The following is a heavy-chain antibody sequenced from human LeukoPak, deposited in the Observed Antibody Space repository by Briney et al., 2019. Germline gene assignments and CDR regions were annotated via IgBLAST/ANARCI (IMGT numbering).Heavy chain of an antibody. V-gene: IGHV1-46*01. J-gene: IGHJ5*02. CDR1: GYTFTSYY. CDR2: INPSGGST. CDR3: ARDLAVAGTESWFDP. Sequence: ASVKVSCKASGYTFTSYYMHWVRQAPGQGLEWMGIINPSGGSTSYAQKFQGRVTMTRDTSTSTVYMELSSLRSEDTAVYYCARDLAVAGTESWFDPWGQGTLVTVSS. D-gene: IGHD6-19*01.